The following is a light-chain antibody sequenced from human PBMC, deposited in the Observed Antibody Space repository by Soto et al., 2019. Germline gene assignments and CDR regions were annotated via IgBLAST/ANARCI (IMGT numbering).Light chain of an antibody. Sequence: QSLLTQPASVSGSPGQSITISCTGTSSDVRSYNLVSWYQQHPGKAPKLMIYEVSKRPSGVSNRFSGSKSGNTASLTISGLQAEDEADYYCCSYAGSSYVFGTGTKVTVL. CDR3: CSYAGSSYV. CDR1: SSDVRSYNL. V-gene: IGLV2-23*02. J-gene: IGLJ1*01. CDR2: EVS.